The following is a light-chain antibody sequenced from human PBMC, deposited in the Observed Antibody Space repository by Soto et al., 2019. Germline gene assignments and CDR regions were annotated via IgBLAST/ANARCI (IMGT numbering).Light chain of an antibody. CDR3: QHYNSYPEA. Sequence: DIQMTQSPSTLSGSVGDRVTITWRASQTISSWLAWYQQKPGKAPKLLIYKASTLKSGVPSRFRGSGSGTEFTLTISSPKPDDFATYYCQHYNSYPEAFGHGTKVDIK. CDR2: KAS. CDR1: QTISSW. J-gene: IGKJ1*01. V-gene: IGKV1-5*03.